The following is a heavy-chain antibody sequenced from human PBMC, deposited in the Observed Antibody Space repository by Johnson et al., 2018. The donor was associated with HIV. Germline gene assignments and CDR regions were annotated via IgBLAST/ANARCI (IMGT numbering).Heavy chain of an antibody. CDR1: GFTFSDYY. Sequence: VQLVESGGGLVQPGGSLRLSCAASGFTFSDYYMSWIRQAPGKGLEWVSFISSSGSSIYYADSVKGRLTVSRDNTKKSLYLQMNSLRADDTAVYYCARDSTPWGGDYVGYAFDLWGQGTMVTISS. D-gene: IGHD4-17*01. V-gene: IGHV3-11*04. J-gene: IGHJ3*01. CDR3: ARDSTPWGGDYVGYAFDL. CDR2: ISSSGSSI.